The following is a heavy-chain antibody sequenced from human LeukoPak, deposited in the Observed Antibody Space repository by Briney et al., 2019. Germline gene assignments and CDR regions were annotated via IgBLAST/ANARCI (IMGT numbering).Heavy chain of an antibody. CDR1: GGSFTNYY. Sequence: KPSETLSLTCTVSGGSFTNYYWSWIRQPPGKGLEWIGFVSSSGSTIYNPSLASRLTISVDTSKNQFSLELNSVTPADTAVYYCARGGNYWPQWWFDPWGRGTLVSVSS. D-gene: IGHD1-26*01. CDR3: ARGGNYWPQWWFDP. J-gene: IGHJ5*02. CDR2: VSSSGST. V-gene: IGHV4-59*01.